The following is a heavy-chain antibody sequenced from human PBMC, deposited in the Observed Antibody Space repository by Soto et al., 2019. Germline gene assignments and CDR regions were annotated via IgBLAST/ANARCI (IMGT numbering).Heavy chain of an antibody. V-gene: IGHV1-69*04. D-gene: IGHD5-12*01. CDR2: TIPLLNVA. CDR1: GYSFTSHY. CDR3: ARDSPIGSTFSGYDAIDS. Sequence: SVKVSCKAIGYSFTSHYMHWVRQAPGQGLEWMGRTIPLLNVADYAQDFQGRLTITADKSTSTTYMELNSLTSKDTAVYYCARDSPIGSTFSGYDAIDSWG. J-gene: IGHJ5*01.